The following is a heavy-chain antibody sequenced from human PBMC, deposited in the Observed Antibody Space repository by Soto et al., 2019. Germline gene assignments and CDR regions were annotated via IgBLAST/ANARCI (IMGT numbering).Heavy chain of an antibody. CDR2: ISGSGGST. CDR3: AKDKSTYYDILTGPIDY. V-gene: IGHV3-23*01. Sequence: GGSLRLSCAASGFTFSSYAMSWVRQAPGKGLEWVSAISGSGGSTYYADSVKGRFTISRDNSKNTLYLQMNSLRAEDTAVYYCAKDKSTYYDILTGPIDYWGQGTLVTVSS. CDR1: GFTFSSYA. J-gene: IGHJ4*02. D-gene: IGHD3-9*01.